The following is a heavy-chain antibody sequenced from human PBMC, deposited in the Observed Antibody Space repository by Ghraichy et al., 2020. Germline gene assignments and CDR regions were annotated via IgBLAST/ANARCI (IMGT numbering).Heavy chain of an antibody. CDR2: TYYRSKWYN. CDR1: GDSVSSNSAA. V-gene: IGHV6-1*01. CDR3: ARGDDSSGYDMEAWFDP. D-gene: IGHD3-22*01. J-gene: IGHJ5*02. Sequence: SETLSLTCAISGDSVSSNSAAWNWIRQSPSRGLEWLGRTYYRSKWYNDYAVSVKSRITINPDTSKNQFSLQLNSVTPEDTAVYYCARGDDSSGYDMEAWFDPWGQGTLVTVSS.